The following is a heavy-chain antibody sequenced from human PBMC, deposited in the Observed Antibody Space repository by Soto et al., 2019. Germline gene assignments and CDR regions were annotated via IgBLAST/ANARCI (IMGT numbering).Heavy chain of an antibody. Sequence: PSETLSLTCTVSGGSISSYYWSWIRQPPGKGLEWIGYIYYSGSTNYNPSLKSRVTISVDTSKNQFSLKLSSVTAADTAVYYCARGVRYDFWGGYFRPTYYGMDVWGQGTTVTVSS. V-gene: IGHV4-59*01. CDR3: ARGVRYDFWGGYFRPTYYGMDV. D-gene: IGHD3-3*01. CDR1: GGSISSYY. J-gene: IGHJ6*02. CDR2: IYYSGST.